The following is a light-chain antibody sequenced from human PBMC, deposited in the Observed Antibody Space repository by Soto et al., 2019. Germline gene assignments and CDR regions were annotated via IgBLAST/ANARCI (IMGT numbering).Light chain of an antibody. CDR2: EVN. V-gene: IGLV2-8*01. Sequence: APPPPPSGAPGQSGTPPRPGNNRDVGGYDYVSWYQQHPGKAPELMIYEVNKRPSGVPDRFSGSKSGNTASLTVSGLQAEDEADYYCASYAGGNYVFGTGTKVTVL. CDR3: ASYAGGNYV. J-gene: IGLJ1*01. CDR1: NRDVGGYDY.